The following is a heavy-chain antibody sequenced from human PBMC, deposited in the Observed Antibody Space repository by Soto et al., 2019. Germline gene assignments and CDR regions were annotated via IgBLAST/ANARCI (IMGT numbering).Heavy chain of an antibody. D-gene: IGHD4-17*01. CDR1: GFTFSSYS. Sequence: RGESLKISCAASGFTFSSYSMNWVRQAPGKGLEWVSSISSSSSYIYYADSVKGRFTISRDNSKNTLYLQMNSLRAEDTAVYYCAKFGDYSFYYYMDVWGKGTTVTVSS. V-gene: IGHV3-21*04. CDR2: ISSSSSYI. CDR3: AKFGDYSFYYYMDV. J-gene: IGHJ6*03.